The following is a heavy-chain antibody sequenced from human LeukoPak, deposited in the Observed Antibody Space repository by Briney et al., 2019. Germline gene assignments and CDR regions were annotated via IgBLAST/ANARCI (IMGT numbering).Heavy chain of an antibody. Sequence: GASVKVSCKASGGTFSSYAISWVRQAPGQGLEWMGRIIPILGITNYAQKFQGRVMITADKSTSTAYMELSSLRSGDTAVYYCARSTVAGYFDYWGQGTLVTVSS. CDR1: GGTFSSYA. J-gene: IGHJ4*02. V-gene: IGHV1-69*04. D-gene: IGHD6-19*01. CDR2: IIPILGIT. CDR3: ARSTVAGYFDY.